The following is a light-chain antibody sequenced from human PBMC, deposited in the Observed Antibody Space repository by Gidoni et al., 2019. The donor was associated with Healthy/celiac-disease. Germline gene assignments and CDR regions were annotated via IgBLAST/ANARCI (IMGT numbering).Light chain of an antibody. CDR1: SSDAGGYNY. CDR3: SSYTSSSTWV. J-gene: IGLJ3*02. CDR2: EIR. V-gene: IGLV2-14*01. Sequence: QSALTQPAAVARSPGQSITLSCTGTSSDAGGYNYVSWSQQHPGKAPKLMIYEIRNRPSGVSHRFSCSKSCNTASLTFSGLQAEDEADYYCSSYTSSSTWVFCGGTKLPV.